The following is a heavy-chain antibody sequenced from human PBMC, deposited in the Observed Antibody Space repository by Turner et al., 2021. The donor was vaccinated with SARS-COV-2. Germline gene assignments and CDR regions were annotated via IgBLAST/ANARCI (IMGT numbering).Heavy chain of an antibody. CDR3: ARDIVVFTHAFDI. J-gene: IGHJ3*02. CDR1: GFTLSNYW. V-gene: IGHV3-7*01. Sequence: EVQLVESGGGLVQPGGALRLSGAGSGFTLSNYWMSWVRQAPGKGLEWVASIKQDGSEKYYVDSVKGRFTISRDNAKNSLYLQMNSRRAEDTAVYYCARDIVVFTHAFDIWGQGTMVTVSS. D-gene: IGHD3-22*01. CDR2: IKQDGSEK.